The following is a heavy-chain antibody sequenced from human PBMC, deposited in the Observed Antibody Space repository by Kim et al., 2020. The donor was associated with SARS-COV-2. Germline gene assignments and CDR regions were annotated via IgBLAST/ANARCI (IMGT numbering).Heavy chain of an antibody. CDR2: IIPIFGTA. V-gene: IGHV1-69*13. CDR1: GGTFSSYA. Sequence: SVKVSCKASGGTFSSYAISWVRQAPGQGLEWMGGIIPIFGTANYAQKFQGRVTITADESTSTAYMELSSLRSEDTAVYYCARAVPRHGDHGWDYYYYYGMDVWGRGTTVTVSS. D-gene: IGHD3-10*01. CDR3: ARAVPRHGDHGWDYYYYYGMDV. J-gene: IGHJ6*02.